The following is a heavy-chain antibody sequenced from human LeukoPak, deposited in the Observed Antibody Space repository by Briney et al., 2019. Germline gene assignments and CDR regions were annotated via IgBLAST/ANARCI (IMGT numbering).Heavy chain of an antibody. CDR3: AREGRDLTGVDY. CDR1: GGSISSYY. D-gene: IGHD1-20*01. Sequence: SETLSLTCTVSGGSISSYYWSWIRQPPGKGLEWIGYIYYSGSTNYNPSLKSRVTISVDTSKNQLSLRLTSVTAADTAVYYCAREGRDLTGVDYWGQGTLVTVSS. V-gene: IGHV4-59*01. J-gene: IGHJ4*02. CDR2: IYYSGST.